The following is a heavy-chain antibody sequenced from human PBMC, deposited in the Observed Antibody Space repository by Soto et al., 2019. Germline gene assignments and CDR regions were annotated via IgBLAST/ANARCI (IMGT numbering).Heavy chain of an antibody. Sequence: SETLSLTCTVSGGSISSYYWSWIRQPPGKGLEWIGYIYYSGSTNYNPSLKSRVTISVDTSKNQFSLKLSSVTAADTAVYYCARLADGWYDYYYYMDVWGKGTTVT. J-gene: IGHJ6*03. V-gene: IGHV4-59*08. D-gene: IGHD1-20*01. CDR2: IYYSGST. CDR3: ARLADGWYDYYYYMDV. CDR1: GGSISSYY.